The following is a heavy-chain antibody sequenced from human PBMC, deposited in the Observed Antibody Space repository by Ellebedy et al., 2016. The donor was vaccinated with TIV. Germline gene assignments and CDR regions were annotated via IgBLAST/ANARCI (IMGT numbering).Heavy chain of an antibody. CDR3: ARDQWLGRAYYFDS. D-gene: IGHD6-19*01. Sequence: GGSLRLSYAASGFTFSNYWMSWVRQAPGKGLEWVANIKQDGSEKYYVDSVKGRFSISRDNAKNSLYVQMNSLRDEETAVYYCARDQWLGRAYYFDSWGQGTLVTVSS. CDR1: GFTFSNYW. CDR2: IKQDGSEK. J-gene: IGHJ4*02. V-gene: IGHV3-7*01.